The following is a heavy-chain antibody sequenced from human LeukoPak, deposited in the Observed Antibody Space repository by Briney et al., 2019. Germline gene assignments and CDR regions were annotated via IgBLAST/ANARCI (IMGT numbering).Heavy chain of an antibody. D-gene: IGHD3-22*01. CDR3: ARPKYYFDSSGYYYFDN. CDR2: ISAYDGNT. J-gene: IGHJ4*02. V-gene: IGHV1-18*01. CDR1: GYTFTNYG. Sequence: ASVKVSCKASGYTFTNYGITWVRQAPGQGLEWMGWISAYDGNTNFAQKFQGRVTMTTDTSTSTAYMELRRPRSDDTAVYYCARPKYYFDSSGYYYFDNWGQGTLVTVSS.